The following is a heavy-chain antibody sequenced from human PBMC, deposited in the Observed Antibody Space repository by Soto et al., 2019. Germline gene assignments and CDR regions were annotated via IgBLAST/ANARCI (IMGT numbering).Heavy chain of an antibody. CDR3: ARDHGIAARRNAFDI. J-gene: IGHJ3*02. D-gene: IGHD6-6*01. CDR1: VFTFSSYS. CDR2: ISSSSSYI. Sequence: WWSLRLSCAASVFTFSSYSMNWFRQAPGKGLEWVSSISSSSSYIYYADSVKGRFTISRDNAKNSLYLQMNSLRAEDTAVYYCARDHGIAARRNAFDIWGQGTMVTVSS. V-gene: IGHV3-21*01.